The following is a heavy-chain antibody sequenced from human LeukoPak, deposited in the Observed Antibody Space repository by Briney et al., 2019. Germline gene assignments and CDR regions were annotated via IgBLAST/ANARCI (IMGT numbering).Heavy chain of an antibody. V-gene: IGHV4-59*01. CDR2: IYYSGSN. CDR1: GGSISSYY. CDR3: AKDPAGYYDSSGYYPGAFDI. J-gene: IGHJ3*02. Sequence: SETLSLTCTVSGGSISSYYWSWIRQPPGKGLEWIGYIYYSGSNNYNPSLKSRVTISVDTSKNQFSLKLSSVTAADTAVYYCAKDPAGYYDSSGYYPGAFDIWGQGTMVTVSS. D-gene: IGHD3-22*01.